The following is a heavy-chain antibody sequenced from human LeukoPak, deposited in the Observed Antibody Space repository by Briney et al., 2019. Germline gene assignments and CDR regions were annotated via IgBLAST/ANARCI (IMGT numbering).Heavy chain of an antibody. CDR2: INSGST. CDR1: GGSISTYY. CDR3: ARGGHY. Sequence: SETLSLTCTVSGGSISTYYWNWIRQAPGKGLEWIGYINSGSTSYNPSLKSRVTISVDTPKNQFSLKLSSVTAADTAAYYCARGGHYWGQGTLVTVSS. V-gene: IGHV4-59*01. J-gene: IGHJ4*02.